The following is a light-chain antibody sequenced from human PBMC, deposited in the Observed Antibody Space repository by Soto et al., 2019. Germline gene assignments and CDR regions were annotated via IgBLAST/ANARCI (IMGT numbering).Light chain of an antibody. CDR3: SSYAGRNNVI. CDR2: EVT. CDR1: RSDVGAYNF. V-gene: IGLV2-8*01. J-gene: IGLJ2*01. Sequence: QSVLTQPPSASGSPGQSVTISCTGTRSDVGAYNFVSWYQQYPGKAPKLMIYEVTKRPSGVPDRFSGSKSGNTASLTVSGLQAEDEADCYCSSYAGRNNVIFGGGTKLTVL.